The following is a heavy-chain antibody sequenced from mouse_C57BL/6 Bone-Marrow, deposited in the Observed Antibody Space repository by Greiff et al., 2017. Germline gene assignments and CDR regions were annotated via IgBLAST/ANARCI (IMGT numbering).Heavy chain of an antibody. Sequence: EVKLVESGGGLVKPGGSLKLSCAASGFTFSDYGMHWVRQAPEKGLEWVAYISSGSSTIYSADTVKGRFTISRDNAKNTLFLQMTSLRSEDTAMYYCARYDWYYAMDYWGQGTSVTVSS. J-gene: IGHJ4*01. V-gene: IGHV5-17*01. D-gene: IGHD2-12*01. CDR3: ARYDWYYAMDY. CDR1: GFTFSDYG. CDR2: ISSGSSTI.